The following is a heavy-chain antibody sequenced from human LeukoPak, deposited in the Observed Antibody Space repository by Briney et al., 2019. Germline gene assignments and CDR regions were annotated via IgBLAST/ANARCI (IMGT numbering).Heavy chain of an antibody. CDR2: INSDGSST. V-gene: IGHV3-74*01. CDR1: GFTFSSYW. CDR3: ARDGPSYDSSGYRHYYFDY. Sequence: PGGSLRLSCAASGFTFSSYWMHWVRQAPGKGLVWVSRINSDGSSTSYADSVRGRFTISRDNAKNTLYLQMNSLRAEDTAVYYCARDGPSYDSSGYRHYYFDYWGQGTLVTVSS. J-gene: IGHJ4*02. D-gene: IGHD3-22*01.